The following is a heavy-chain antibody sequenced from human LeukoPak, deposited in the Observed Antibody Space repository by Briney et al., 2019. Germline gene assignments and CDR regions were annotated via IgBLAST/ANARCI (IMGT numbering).Heavy chain of an antibody. CDR3: AREYSSSSANYYYYMDV. Sequence: ASVKVSCEASGYTFTGYYMHWVRQAPGQGLEWMGWINPNSGGTNYAQKFQGRVTMTRDTSISTAYMELSRLRSDDTAVYYCAREYSSSSANYYYYMDVWGKGTTVTVSS. CDR1: GYTFTGYY. J-gene: IGHJ6*03. D-gene: IGHD6-6*01. CDR2: INPNSGGT. V-gene: IGHV1-2*02.